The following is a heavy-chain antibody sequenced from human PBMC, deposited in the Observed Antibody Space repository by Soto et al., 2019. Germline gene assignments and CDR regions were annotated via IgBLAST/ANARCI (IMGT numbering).Heavy chain of an antibody. CDR3: AKGFIVVVTVIRPDDAFDV. J-gene: IGHJ3*01. Sequence: GGSLRLSCAASGFTFTRYSMNWVRQAPGKGLEWVSGISGGGGSTYYADSVKGRFTISRDPSKNTIFLEMNSLRAEDTAVYYCAKGFIVVVTVIRPDDAFDVWGQGTLVTVS. V-gene: IGHV3-23*01. D-gene: IGHD2-21*02. CDR2: ISGGGGST. CDR1: GFTFTRYS.